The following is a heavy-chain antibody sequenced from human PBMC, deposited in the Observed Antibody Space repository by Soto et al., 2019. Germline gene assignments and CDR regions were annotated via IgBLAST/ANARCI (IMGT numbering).Heavy chain of an antibody. CDR2: TYYRSKWYN. J-gene: IGHJ4*02. CDR3: TRGFLYGSGYPGYFDY. Sequence: PSQTLSLTCAISGDSVSSNSAAWNWIRQCPSRGLEWLGRTYYRSKWYNDYAVSVKSRITINPDTSKNQFSLQLNSVTPEDTAVYYCTRGFLYGSGYPGYFDYWGKGTLVTVSS. D-gene: IGHD3-22*01. V-gene: IGHV6-1*01. CDR1: GDSVSSNSAA.